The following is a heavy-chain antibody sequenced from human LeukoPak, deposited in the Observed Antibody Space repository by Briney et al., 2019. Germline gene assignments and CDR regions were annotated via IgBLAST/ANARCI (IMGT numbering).Heavy chain of an antibody. CDR1: GFTFSDYY. D-gene: IGHD2-15*01. Sequence: GGSLRLSCAASGFTFSDYYMSWIRQAPGKGLEGVSYISSSGSTIYYADSVKGRFTISRDNAKNSLYLQMNSLRAEDTAVYYCASEYCSGGSCYEGVFDYWGQGTLVTVSS. V-gene: IGHV3-11*01. CDR3: ASEYCSGGSCYEGVFDY. J-gene: IGHJ4*02. CDR2: ISSSGSTI.